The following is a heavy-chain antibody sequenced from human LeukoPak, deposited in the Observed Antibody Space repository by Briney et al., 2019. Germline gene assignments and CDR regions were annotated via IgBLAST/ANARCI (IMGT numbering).Heavy chain of an antibody. CDR2: INSDGSNT. J-gene: IGHJ6*03. Sequence: GALGLSFCASWIPFSSHWMNWVRPAPRKGLVLVSRINSDGSNTKYADSVKGRFTISRDNAKNTLYLQMNSLRAEDTAVYYCARAEAVAGHYMDVWGKGTTVTISS. CDR1: WIPFSSHW. CDR3: ARAEAVAGHYMDV. D-gene: IGHD6-19*01. V-gene: IGHV3-74*01.